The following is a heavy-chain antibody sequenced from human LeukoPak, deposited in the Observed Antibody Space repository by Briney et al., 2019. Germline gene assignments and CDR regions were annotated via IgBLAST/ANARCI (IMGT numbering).Heavy chain of an antibody. Sequence: SETLSLTCTVCGGSISSGGYYWGWSRQHPGRGLEWIEYIYYSGSTYYNPSLKSRVTIAVNTAKNHFSLKLSSVTAAATAVYYCARHRGYDLIDDYWGQGTLVTVSS. CDR1: GGSISSGGYY. CDR3: ARHRGYDLIDDY. D-gene: IGHD5-12*01. CDR2: IYYSGST. V-gene: IGHV4-31*03. J-gene: IGHJ4*02.